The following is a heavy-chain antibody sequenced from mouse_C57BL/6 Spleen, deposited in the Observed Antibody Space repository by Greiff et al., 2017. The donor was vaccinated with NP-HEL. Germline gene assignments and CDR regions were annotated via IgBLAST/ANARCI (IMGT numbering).Heavy chain of an antibody. J-gene: IGHJ3*01. Sequence: EVKLMESGGGLVQPGGSLKLSCAASGFTFSDSYMYWVRQTPEKRLEWVAYISNSGGSPSYYDTGTGLFTSSRDNAKNTLYRQMSRLKSEDTAMYYCARPYYDCDEAWFAYWGQGTLVTVSA. CDR2: ISNSGGSP. CDR3: ARPYYDCDEAWFAY. CDR1: GFTFSDSY. V-gene: IGHV5-12*01. D-gene: IGHD2-4*01.